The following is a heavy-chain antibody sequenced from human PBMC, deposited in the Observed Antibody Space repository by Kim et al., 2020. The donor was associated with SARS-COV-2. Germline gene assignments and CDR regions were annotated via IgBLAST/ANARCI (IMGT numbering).Heavy chain of an antibody. CDR2: ISYDGSNK. CDR3: ARDRGPMVRGVIDDY. J-gene: IGHJ4*01. D-gene: IGHD3-10*01. V-gene: IGHV3-30-3*01. CDR1: GFTFSSYA. Sequence: GGSLRLSCAASGFTFSSYAIHWVRQAPGKGLEWVAVISYDGSNKYYADSVKGRFTISRDNSKNTLYLQMNSLRAEDTAVYYCARDRGPMVRGVIDDYLG.